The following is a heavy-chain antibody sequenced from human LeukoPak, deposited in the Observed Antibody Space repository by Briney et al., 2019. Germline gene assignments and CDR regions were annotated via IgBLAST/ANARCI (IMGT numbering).Heavy chain of an antibody. CDR3: ARGLWGYDSSGYKGDY. D-gene: IGHD3-22*01. Sequence: GASVKVSCKASGYTITNNYMHWVRQAPGQGLEWMGVINPSGTGTSYAQKFQGRITMSRDTSTSTVYMELSSLRSEDTAVYYCARGLWGYDSSGYKGDYWGQGTLVTVSS. CDR1: GYTITNNY. J-gene: IGHJ4*02. CDR2: INPSGTGT. V-gene: IGHV1-46*01.